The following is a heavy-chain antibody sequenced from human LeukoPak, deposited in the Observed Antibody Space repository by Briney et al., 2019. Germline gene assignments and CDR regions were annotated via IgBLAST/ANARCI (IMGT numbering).Heavy chain of an antibody. J-gene: IGHJ5*02. D-gene: IGHD5-12*01. Sequence: ASVKVSCKASGYTFVEYHLHWVRQAPGQGLEWMGWINPKNGDTNFAQKFRGRVTVTRDTSITTAYMELTSLTFDDTAVSYCARDRVGLVAPGVMDSWGQGSPVIVSS. CDR3: ARDRVGLVAPGVMDS. V-gene: IGHV1-2*02. CDR2: INPKNGDT. CDR1: GYTFVEYH.